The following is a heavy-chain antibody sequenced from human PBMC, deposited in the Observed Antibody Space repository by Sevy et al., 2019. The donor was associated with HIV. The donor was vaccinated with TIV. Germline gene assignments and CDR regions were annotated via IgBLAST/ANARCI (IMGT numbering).Heavy chain of an antibody. J-gene: IGHJ5*02. Sequence: ASVKVSCKASGYTFTNYDINWVRQATGQGLEWMGWMNPNSGNTGYAQKFQGRVTMTRNTSISTAYMELSSLRSGDTAVYYCARGTVLLGIVVVPAARGWFDPWGQGTLVTVSS. CDR1: GYTFTNYD. CDR3: ARGTVLLGIVVVPAARGWFDP. CDR2: MNPNSGNT. D-gene: IGHD2-2*03. V-gene: IGHV1-8*01.